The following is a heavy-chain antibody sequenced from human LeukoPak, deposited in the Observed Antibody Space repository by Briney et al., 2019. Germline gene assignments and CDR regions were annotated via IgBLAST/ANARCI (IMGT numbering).Heavy chain of an antibody. V-gene: IGHV1-2*02. J-gene: IGHJ4*02. CDR2: INPNSGGT. D-gene: IGHD3-10*01. Sequence: ASVKVSCKASGYTFTGYYMHWVRQAPGQGLEWMGWINPNSGGTNYAQKFQGRVTMTRDTSISTAYMELSRLRSDDTAVYYCASLVWFGESPEYYFDYWGQGTLVTVSS. CDR3: ASLVWFGESPEYYFDY. CDR1: GYTFTGYY.